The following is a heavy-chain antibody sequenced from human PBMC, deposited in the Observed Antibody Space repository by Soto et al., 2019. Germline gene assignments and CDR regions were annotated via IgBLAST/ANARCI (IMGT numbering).Heavy chain of an antibody. V-gene: IGHV1-24*01. CDR2: FDPEDGET. J-gene: IGHJ4*02. Sequence: QVKLVQSGAEVKKPGASVKVSCKVSGYTLTELSMHWVRQAPGKGLEWLGGFDPEDGETIYAQKFQGRVTMTEDTSTDTAYMELSSLRYEDTAVYYCATAHCGGDCRGSYFDYWGKGNLVTVSS. CDR1: GYTLTELS. CDR3: ATAHCGGDCRGSYFDY. D-gene: IGHD2-21*02.